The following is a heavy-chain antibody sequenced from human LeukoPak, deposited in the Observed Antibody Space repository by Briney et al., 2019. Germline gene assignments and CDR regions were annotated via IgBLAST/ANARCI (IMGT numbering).Heavy chain of an antibody. CDR3: AKDLYGSGNQRDSLNPDY. CDR1: GFTFSSYA. D-gene: IGHD3-10*01. V-gene: IGHV3-30*04. J-gene: IGHJ4*02. CDR2: ISYDGSNK. Sequence: GGSLRLSCAASGFTFSSYAMHWVRQAPGKGLEWVAVISYDGSNKYYADSVKGRFTISRDNSKNTLYLQMNSLRAEDTAVYYCAKDLYGSGNQRDSLNPDYWGQGTLVTVSS.